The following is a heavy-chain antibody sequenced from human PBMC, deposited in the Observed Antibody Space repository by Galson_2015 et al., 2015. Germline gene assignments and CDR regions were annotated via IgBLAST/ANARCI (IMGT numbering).Heavy chain of an antibody. D-gene: IGHD3-10*01. J-gene: IGHJ6*03. CDR1: GFTFSSYE. Sequence: SLRLSCAASGFTFSSYEMNWVRQAPGKGLERVSYISSSGSTIYYADSVKGRFTISRDNAKNSLYLQMNSLRAEDTAVYYCARGRFGELLKVYYYYYMDVWGKGTTVTVSS. CDR3: ARGRFGELLKVYYYYYMDV. CDR2: ISSSGSTI. V-gene: IGHV3-48*03.